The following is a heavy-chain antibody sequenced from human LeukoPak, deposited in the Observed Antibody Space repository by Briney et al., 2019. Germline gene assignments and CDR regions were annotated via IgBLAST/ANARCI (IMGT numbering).Heavy chain of an antibody. CDR3: AKDIWQQLEYSQH. CDR1: GFTFDDYA. J-gene: IGHJ1*01. Sequence: GGSLRLSCAASGFTFDDYAMHWVRQAPGKGLEWVSGISWNSGSIGYADSVKGRFTISRDNAKNSLYLQMNSLRAEDTALYYCAKDIWQQLEYSQHWGQGTLVTVSS. CDR2: ISWNSGSI. D-gene: IGHD6-13*01. V-gene: IGHV3-9*01.